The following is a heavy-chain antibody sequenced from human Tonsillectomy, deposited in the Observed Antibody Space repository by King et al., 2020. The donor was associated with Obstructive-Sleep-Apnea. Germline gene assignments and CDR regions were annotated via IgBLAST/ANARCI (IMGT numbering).Heavy chain of an antibody. V-gene: IGHV3-21*01. D-gene: IGHD3-10*01. J-gene: IGHJ4*02. CDR3: VRDGRSGSGRAFDY. CDR1: GFTFSSYS. CDR2: MSCDDTFL. Sequence: VQLVESGGGLVKPGGSLRLSCAASGFTFSSYSINWVRQAPGKGAECVSSMSCDDTFLYYRDSCKGRFTISRDNTKNSGFLQMNGLRVEDTAVYYCVRDGRSGSGRAFDYWGQGTLVTVSS.